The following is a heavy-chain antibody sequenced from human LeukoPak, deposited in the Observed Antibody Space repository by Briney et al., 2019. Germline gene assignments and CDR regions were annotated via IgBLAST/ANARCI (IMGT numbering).Heavy chain of an antibody. CDR2: ISGSGGST. D-gene: IGHD6-13*01. Sequence: GGSLRLSCAASGFTFSSYAMSWVRQAPGKGLEWVSAISGSGGSTYYADSVKGRFTISRDNSKNTLYLRMNSLRAEDTAVYYCAKDLQPGIAAAGTPVNYYGMDVWGQGTTVTVSS. J-gene: IGHJ6*02. V-gene: IGHV3-23*01. CDR3: AKDLQPGIAAAGTPVNYYGMDV. CDR1: GFTFSSYA.